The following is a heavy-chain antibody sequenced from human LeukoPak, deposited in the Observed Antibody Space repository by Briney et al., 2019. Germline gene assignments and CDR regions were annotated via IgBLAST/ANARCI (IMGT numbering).Heavy chain of an antibody. Sequence: ESLKISCKGSGYTFTSYWIGWVRQMPGKGLEWIGTICNSGSTYYGSSLKGRIIISVDTSKNQISLRLSSVTAADTAVYYCIKDRGNHVTDYWGQRALFTVSS. CDR2: ICNSGST. V-gene: IGHV4-38-2*02. CDR3: IKDRGNHVTDY. J-gene: IGHJ4*02. D-gene: IGHD1-14*01. CDR1: GYTFTSYW.